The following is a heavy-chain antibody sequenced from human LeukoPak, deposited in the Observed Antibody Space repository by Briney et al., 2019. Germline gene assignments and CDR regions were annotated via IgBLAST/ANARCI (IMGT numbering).Heavy chain of an antibody. Sequence: GGSLRLSCAASGFTFSSYSMNWVRQAPGKGLEWVSSISSSSSYIYYADSVKGRFTISRDNAKHSLYLQMNSLRAEDTAVYYCARDPDYYDSSGYFDYWGQGTLVTVSS. CDR1: GFTFSSYS. D-gene: IGHD3-22*01. CDR3: ARDPDYYDSSGYFDY. CDR2: ISSSSSYI. V-gene: IGHV3-21*01. J-gene: IGHJ4*02.